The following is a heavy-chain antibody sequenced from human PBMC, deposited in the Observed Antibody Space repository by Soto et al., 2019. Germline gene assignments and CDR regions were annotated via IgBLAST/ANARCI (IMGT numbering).Heavy chain of an antibody. CDR1: GGSFSGYY. Sequence: SETLSLTCAVYGGSFSGYYWSWIRQPPGKGLEWIGETNHSGSTNYNPSLKSRVTISVDTSKNQFSLKLSSVTAADTAVYYCARAQIVVVPAAIRWFDPWGQGTLVTVSS. CDR2: TNHSGST. V-gene: IGHV4-34*01. D-gene: IGHD2-2*02. J-gene: IGHJ5*02. CDR3: ARAQIVVVPAAIRWFDP.